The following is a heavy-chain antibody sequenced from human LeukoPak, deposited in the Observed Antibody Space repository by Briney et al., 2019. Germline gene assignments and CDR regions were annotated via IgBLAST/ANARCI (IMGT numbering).Heavy chain of an antibody. CDR3: AKGGDIVVVVAAFDY. CDR1: GFTFSSYG. Sequence: PGGSLRLSCAASGFTFSSYGMSWVRQAPGKGLEWVSAIGGGGGNTYYADSVKGRFTISRDTSKNTLYLEMNSLRAEDTAVYYCAKGGDIVVVVAAFDYWGQGTLVTVSS. V-gene: IGHV3-23*01. J-gene: IGHJ4*02. CDR2: IGGGGGNT. D-gene: IGHD2-15*01.